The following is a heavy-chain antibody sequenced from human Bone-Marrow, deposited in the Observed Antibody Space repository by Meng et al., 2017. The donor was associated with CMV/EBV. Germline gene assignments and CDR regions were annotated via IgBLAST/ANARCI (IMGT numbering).Heavy chain of an antibody. CDR2: IYSGGSST. CDR1: GFTFSSYA. V-gene: IGHV3-23*03. Sequence: GESLKISCAASGFTFSSYAMSWVRQAPGKGLEWVSVIYSGGSSTYYADSAKGRFTISRDNSKNTLYLQMNSLRAEDTAVYYCARGPHYDFWSGLEYWGQGTLVTVSS. J-gene: IGHJ4*02. CDR3: ARGPHYDFWSGLEY. D-gene: IGHD3-3*01.